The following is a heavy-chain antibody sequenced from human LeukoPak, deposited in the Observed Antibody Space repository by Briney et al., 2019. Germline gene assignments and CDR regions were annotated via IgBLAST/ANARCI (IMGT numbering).Heavy chain of an antibody. CDR2: FDREDDET. J-gene: IGHJ4*02. D-gene: IGHD3-10*01. CDR1: GFILTELS. Sequence: GGSVKVSCKVSGFILTELSIHWVRLAPGKGLEWVGSFDREDDETMYAQHLQGRVTMTEDISADTAFLQLRSLTFEDTAVYYCVTDHYNNHGNFDFWGQGTLVTVSS. CDR3: VTDHYNNHGNFDF. V-gene: IGHV1-24*01.